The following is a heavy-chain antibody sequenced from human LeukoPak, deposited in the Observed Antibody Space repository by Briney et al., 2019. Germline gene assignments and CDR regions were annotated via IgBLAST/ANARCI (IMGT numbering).Heavy chain of an antibody. Sequence: WMGIINPSGGSTSYAQKFQGRVTMTRDTSTSTVCMELSSLRSEDTAVYYCARDNWNDNGMDVWGQGTTVTVSS. D-gene: IGHD1-1*01. J-gene: IGHJ6*02. CDR2: INPSGGST. V-gene: IGHV1-46*01. CDR3: ARDNWNDNGMDV.